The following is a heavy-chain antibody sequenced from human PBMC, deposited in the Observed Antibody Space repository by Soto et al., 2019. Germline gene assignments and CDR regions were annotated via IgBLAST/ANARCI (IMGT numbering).Heavy chain of an antibody. V-gene: IGHV3-9*01. CDR1: GFTFDDYA. Sequence: EVPLVESGGGLVQPGRSLRLSCAATGFTFDDYAMHWVRQAPGKGLEWVAGLSWNSGGIGYADSVKGRFTISRDNAKNSLYLQMNSLETEDTALYYCAKDKDSAAGRGYFDYWGQGILVTVSS. CDR2: LSWNSGGI. D-gene: IGHD6-13*01. J-gene: IGHJ4*02. CDR3: AKDKDSAAGRGYFDY.